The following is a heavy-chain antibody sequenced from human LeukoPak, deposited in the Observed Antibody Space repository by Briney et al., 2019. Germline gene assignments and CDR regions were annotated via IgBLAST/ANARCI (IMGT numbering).Heavy chain of an antibody. Sequence: GGSLRLSCAASGFTFDDYGMSWVRQAPGKGLEWVSGINWNGGSTGYADSVKGRFTISRDNAKNSLYLQMNSLRAEDTALYYCASYSSSWYEDYWGQGTLVTVSS. D-gene: IGHD6-13*01. CDR1: GFTFDDYG. J-gene: IGHJ4*02. V-gene: IGHV3-20*04. CDR3: ASYSSSWYEDY. CDR2: INWNGGST.